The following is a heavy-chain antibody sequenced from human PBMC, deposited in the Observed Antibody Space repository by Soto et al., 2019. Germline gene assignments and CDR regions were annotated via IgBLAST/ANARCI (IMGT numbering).Heavy chain of an antibody. CDR1: GGSISSFY. CDR2: IYYSGST. Sequence: QVQLQESRPGLVKPSETLSPTCNVSGGSISSFYWNWLRQPPGKGLAWMGYIYYSGSTNYNPSLKSRVTTSVDTSKNRFALKLNSVSAADTAVYYCARGGAGSSCWNEYFDYWGQGTLVTVSS. CDR3: ARGGAGSSCWNEYFDY. D-gene: IGHD6-19*01. J-gene: IGHJ4*02. V-gene: IGHV4-59*01.